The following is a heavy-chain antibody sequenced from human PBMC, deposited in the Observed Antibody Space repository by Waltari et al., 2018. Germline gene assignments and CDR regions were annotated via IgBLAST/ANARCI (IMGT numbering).Heavy chain of an antibody. D-gene: IGHD6-25*01. Sequence: EVQLVESGGGLIQPGGSLRLSCAASGFTVSSSHMSWVRRAQGKGLGWVSVLYTSDVTYYADSVRGRFTISRDNAKNTLYLQMNSLRAEDTALYYCAREQRTYYFDYWGQGTLVTVSS. CDR3: AREQRTYYFDY. V-gene: IGHV3-53*01. CDR1: GFTVSSSH. CDR2: LYTSDVT. J-gene: IGHJ4*02.